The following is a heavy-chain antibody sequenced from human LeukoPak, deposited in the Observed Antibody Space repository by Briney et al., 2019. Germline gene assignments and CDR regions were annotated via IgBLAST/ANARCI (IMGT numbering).Heavy chain of an antibody. CDR2: IYTSETYISGST. CDR3: ARDVAGYSRSFDI. CDR1: GDSVSSPGYF. V-gene: IGHV4-61*02. Sequence: SSQTLSLTCTVSGDSVSSPGYFWTWVRQPAGKGLEWIGRIYTSETYISGSTDYNPSLESRVTISVDTSKNQFSLRLSSVTATDTAMYYCARDVAGYSRSFDIWGQGTMVTVSS. D-gene: IGHD6-13*01. J-gene: IGHJ3*02.